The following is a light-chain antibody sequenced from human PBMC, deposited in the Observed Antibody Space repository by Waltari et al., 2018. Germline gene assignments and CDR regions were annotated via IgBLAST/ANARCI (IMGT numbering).Light chain of an antibody. CDR1: QSIRSF. V-gene: IGKV1-39*01. Sequence: DIQMTQSPSSLSASVGDRVTITCRANQSIRSFLNWYQQKPGKAPKLLIYAASSLQSGVPSRFSGSGSGTDFTLTFSSLQPEDFATYYCQQTYSTPRTFGQGTKVEIK. CDR2: AAS. J-gene: IGKJ1*01. CDR3: QQTYSTPRT.